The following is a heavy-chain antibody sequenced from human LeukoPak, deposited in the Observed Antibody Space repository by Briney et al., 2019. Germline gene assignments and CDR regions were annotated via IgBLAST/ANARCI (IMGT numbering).Heavy chain of an antibody. CDR3: ARTYGSSGLGYFDL. CDR2: IYFSGST. CDR1: GGSISSYY. V-gene: IGHV4-59*01. Sequence: PSETLSLTCTVSGGSISSYYWSWIRQPPGKGLEWIGYIYFSGSTNYSPSLKSRLTISVDTSKNQFSLKLSSVTAADTAVYYCARTYGSSGLGYFDLWGRGTLVTVSS. J-gene: IGHJ2*01. D-gene: IGHD6-13*01.